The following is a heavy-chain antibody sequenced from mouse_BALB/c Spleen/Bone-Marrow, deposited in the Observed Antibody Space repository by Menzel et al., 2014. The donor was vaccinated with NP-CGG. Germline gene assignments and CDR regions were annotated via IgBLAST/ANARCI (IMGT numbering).Heavy chain of an antibody. CDR1: GFDFSRYW. CDR3: ARLGYYGWFAY. CDR2: INPESNTI. Sequence: EVKLQESGGGLVQPGGSLKLSCAASGFDFSRYWMGWVRQAPGKGLQWIGEINPESNTINYTPSLKDKFIISRDNAKDTLYLQMSKVRSEDTALYCCARLGYYGWFAYWGQGTLVTVSA. D-gene: IGHD2-3*01. V-gene: IGHV4-1*02. J-gene: IGHJ3*01.